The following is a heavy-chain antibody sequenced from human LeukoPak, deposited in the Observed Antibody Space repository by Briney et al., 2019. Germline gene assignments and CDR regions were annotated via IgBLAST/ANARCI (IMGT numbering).Heavy chain of an antibody. J-gene: IGHJ4*02. CDR2: IIPLFETT. Sequence: GASVKVSCKASGYTFTSYGISWVRQAPGQGLEWMGRIIPLFETTKYAQKFQGRVTITADKSTNTVYMDLSSLTSADTAVYFCARDWGDRYYDILTGINYYFDYWGQGTLVTVSS. CDR1: GYTFTSYG. V-gene: IGHV1-69*06. D-gene: IGHD3-9*01. CDR3: ARDWGDRYYDILTGINYYFDY.